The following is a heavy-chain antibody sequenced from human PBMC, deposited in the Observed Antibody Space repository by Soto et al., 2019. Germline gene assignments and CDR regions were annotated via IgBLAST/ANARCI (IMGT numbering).Heavy chain of an antibody. Sequence: GGSLRLSCAASGFTFSDYYMSWIRQAPGKGLEWVSYISSSGSTIYYADSVKGRFTISRDNAKNSLYLQMNSLRAEDTAVYYCARDRAVTHDAFDIWGQGTMVTVSS. CDR1: GFTFSDYY. CDR2: ISSSGSTI. D-gene: IGHD4-17*01. V-gene: IGHV3-11*04. J-gene: IGHJ3*02. CDR3: ARDRAVTHDAFDI.